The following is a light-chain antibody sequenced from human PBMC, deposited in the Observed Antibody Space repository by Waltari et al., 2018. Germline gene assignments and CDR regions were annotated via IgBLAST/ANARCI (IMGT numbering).Light chain of an antibody. CDR1: QSVGTW. J-gene: IGKJ2*01. CDR2: MAS. V-gene: IGKV1-5*03. Sequence: DIQMTQSPSPLSASVGDRVTISCRASQSVGTWLAWYQQKPGKAPKLLIYMASSLESGVPSRFSGSGSGTDFTLTISSLQPDDFATYSCQQYSSFSTFGQGTKV. CDR3: QQYSSFST.